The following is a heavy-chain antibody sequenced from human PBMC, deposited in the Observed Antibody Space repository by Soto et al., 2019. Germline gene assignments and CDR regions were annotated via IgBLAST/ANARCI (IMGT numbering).Heavy chain of an antibody. J-gene: IGHJ6*02. Sequence: QVQLQESGPGLVKPSETLSLTCTVSGGSISSYYWSWIRQPPGKGLEWIGYIYYSGSTNYNPSLKSRVTISVDTSKNQFSLKLSSVTAADTAVYYCARYSSGWYGHYYGTDVWGQGTTVTVSS. CDR3: ARYSSGWYGHYYGTDV. CDR2: IYYSGST. CDR1: GGSISSYY. V-gene: IGHV4-59*01. D-gene: IGHD6-19*01.